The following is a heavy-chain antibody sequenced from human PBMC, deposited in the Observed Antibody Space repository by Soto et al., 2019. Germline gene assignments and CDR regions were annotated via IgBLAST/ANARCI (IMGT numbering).Heavy chain of an antibody. J-gene: IGHJ6*02. CDR3: ARGLWERVRGVIGMDV. CDR2: INHSGST. CDR1: GGSFSGYY. Sequence: PSETLSLTCAIYGGSFSGYYWTWIRQPPGTGLEWIGEINHSGSTNYNPSLKSRVTISVDTSKNQFSLKLSSVTAADTAVYYCARGLWERVRGVIGMDVWGQGTTVTVSS. V-gene: IGHV4-34*01. D-gene: IGHD3-10*01.